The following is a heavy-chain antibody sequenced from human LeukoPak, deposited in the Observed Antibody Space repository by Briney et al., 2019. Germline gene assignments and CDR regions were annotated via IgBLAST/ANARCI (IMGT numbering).Heavy chain of an antibody. D-gene: IGHD2-2*01. V-gene: IGHV4-34*01. CDR1: GGSFSGYY. CDR2: INQSGST. J-gene: IGHJ4*02. CDR3: ARIYCSSTSCYEWFDY. Sequence: SETLSLTCAVYGGSFSGYYWSWIRQPPGKGLEWIGEINQSGSTNYNPSLKGRVTISVDTSKNQFSLKLSSVTAADTAVYYCARIYCSSTSCYEWFDYWGQGTLVTVSS.